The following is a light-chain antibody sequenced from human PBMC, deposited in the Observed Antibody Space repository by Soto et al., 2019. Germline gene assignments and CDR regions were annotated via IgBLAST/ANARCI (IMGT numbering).Light chain of an antibody. CDR2: LNSDGSH. CDR3: QTWGTGIVV. V-gene: IGLV4-69*01. CDR1: SGHSSYA. J-gene: IGLJ2*01. Sequence: QSVLTQSPSASASVGASVKLTCTLSSGHSSYAIAWHQQQPEKGPRYLMKLNSDGSHSKGDGIPDRFSGSSSGAERYLTISSLQSEDEADYYCQTWGTGIVVFGGGTKVTVL.